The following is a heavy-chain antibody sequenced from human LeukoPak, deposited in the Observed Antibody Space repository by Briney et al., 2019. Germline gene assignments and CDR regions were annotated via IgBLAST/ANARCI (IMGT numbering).Heavy chain of an antibody. Sequence: SETLSLTCAVYGGSFSGYYWSWIRQPPGKGLEWIGEINHSGSTNYNPSLKSRVTISVDTSKNQFSLKLSSVTAADTAVYYRARTPKPYSSSCFDYWGQGTLVTVSS. V-gene: IGHV4-34*01. CDR3: ARTPKPYSSSCFDY. CDR2: INHSGST. D-gene: IGHD6-13*01. CDR1: GGSFSGYY. J-gene: IGHJ4*02.